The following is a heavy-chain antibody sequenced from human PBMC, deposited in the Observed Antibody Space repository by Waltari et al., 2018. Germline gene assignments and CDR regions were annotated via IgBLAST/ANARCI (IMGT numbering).Heavy chain of an antibody. CDR1: GGSISSRNYY. J-gene: IGHJ4*02. D-gene: IGHD2-21*01. Sequence: QLQLQESGPGLVKPSETLSLTCLVPGGSISSRNYYWGWIRQPPGKGLEWIGSIYYSGSTYYNPSLKSRVTISVDTSKNHFSLKLSSVTAADTAVYYCARGVIYYFDYWGQGTLVTVSS. CDR2: IYYSGST. V-gene: IGHV4-39*02. CDR3: ARGVIYYFDY.